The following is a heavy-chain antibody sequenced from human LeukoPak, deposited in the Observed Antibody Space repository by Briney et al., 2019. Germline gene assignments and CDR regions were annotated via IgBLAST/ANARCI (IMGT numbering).Heavy chain of an antibody. CDR2: IKEDGSEK. CDR3: ARDGYRYAY. J-gene: IGHJ4*02. D-gene: IGHD5-18*01. Sequence: GGSLRLSCAASGFTFSSHWMSWVRQAPGKGLEWVANIKEDGSEKYYEDYVKGRSSISRDNATNSLDQQMNSLRVEDTAVYYCARDGYRYAYWGQGTLVTVSS. V-gene: IGHV3-7*04. CDR1: GFTFSSHW.